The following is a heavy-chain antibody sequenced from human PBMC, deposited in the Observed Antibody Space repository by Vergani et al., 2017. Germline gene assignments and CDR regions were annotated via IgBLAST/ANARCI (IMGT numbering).Heavy chain of an antibody. Sequence: EVQLVESGGGLVKPGGSLRLSCAASGFTFSSYSMNWVRQAPGKGLEWVSSISSSSSYIYYADSVKGRFTISRDNAKNSLYLQMNSLRSEDTAVYYCARDRDSSSWSDFDYWGQGTLVTVSS. D-gene: IGHD6-13*01. CDR1: GFTFSSYS. CDR3: ARDRDSSSWSDFDY. V-gene: IGHV3-21*04. J-gene: IGHJ4*02. CDR2: ISSSSSYI.